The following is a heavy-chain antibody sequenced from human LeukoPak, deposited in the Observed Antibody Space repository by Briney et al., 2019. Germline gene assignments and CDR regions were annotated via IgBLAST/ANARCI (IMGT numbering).Heavy chain of an antibody. V-gene: IGHV1-69*05. CDR1: GGTFSSYA. D-gene: IGHD2-15*01. CDR2: IIPIFGTA. CDR3: ARDSVVVVAATRSYYYYYMDV. Sequence: ASVKVSCKASGGTFSSYAISWVRQAPGQGLEWMGGIIPIFGTANYAQKFQGRVTITTDESTSTAYMELSSLRSEDTAVYYCARDSVVVVAATRSYYYYYMDVWGKGTTVTVS. J-gene: IGHJ6*03.